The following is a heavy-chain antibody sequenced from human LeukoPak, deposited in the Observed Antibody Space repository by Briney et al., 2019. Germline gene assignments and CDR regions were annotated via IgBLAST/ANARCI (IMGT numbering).Heavy chain of an antibody. Sequence: AGGSLRLSCAASGFTFSRYWMHWVRQAPGKGLVWVSRIKSDGSSTSYADSVKGRFTISRDNAKNTLYLQMNSLRAEDTAVYYCAPLSGSYLPDYWGQGTLVTVSS. V-gene: IGHV3-74*01. CDR2: IKSDGSST. CDR1: GFTFSRYW. D-gene: IGHD1-26*01. CDR3: APLSGSYLPDY. J-gene: IGHJ4*02.